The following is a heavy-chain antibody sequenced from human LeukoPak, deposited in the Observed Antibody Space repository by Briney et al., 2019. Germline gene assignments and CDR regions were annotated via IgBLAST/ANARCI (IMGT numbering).Heavy chain of an antibody. V-gene: IGHV1-2*02. J-gene: IGHJ6*03. CDR3: ARRYSSPYYYYYMDV. CDR1: GYTYTGHY. CDR2: INPNSGGT. D-gene: IGHD6-13*01. Sequence: GASVKVSCKASGYTYTGHYMHWVRQAPGQGLEWMGWINPNSGGTNYAQKFQGRVTMTRDTSISTAYMVLSRLRSDDTAVYYCARRYSSPYYYYYMDVWGKGTTVTVSS.